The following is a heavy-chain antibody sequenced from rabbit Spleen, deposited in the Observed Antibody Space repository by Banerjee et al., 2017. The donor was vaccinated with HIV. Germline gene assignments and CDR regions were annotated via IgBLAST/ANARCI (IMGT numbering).Heavy chain of an antibody. V-gene: IGHV1S40*01. CDR1: GFSLSSSDY. Sequence: QSLEESGGDLVKPGASLTLTCTASGFSLSSSDYMCWVRQAPGKGLEWIACIDTGSSGFTYFATWAKGRFTCSKTSSTTVTLQMTRLTAADTATYFCARDLDGVIGWNFGWWGQGTLVTVS. CDR3: ARDLDGVIGWNFGW. CDR2: IDTGSSGFT. D-gene: IGHD4-1*01. J-gene: IGHJ3*01.